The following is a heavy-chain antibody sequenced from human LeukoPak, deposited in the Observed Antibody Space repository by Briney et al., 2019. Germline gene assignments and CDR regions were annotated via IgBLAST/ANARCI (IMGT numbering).Heavy chain of an antibody. J-gene: IGHJ3*02. Sequence: GGSLRLSCAASGFTFSSYSMNWVRQAPGKGLEWVSSISSSSSYIYYADSVKGRFTISRDNAKNSLYLQMNSLRAEDTAVYYCARKETGTMGAFDIWGQGTMVTVSS. CDR2: ISSSSSYI. V-gene: IGHV3-21*01. CDR1: GFTFSSYS. D-gene: IGHD1-1*01. CDR3: ARKETGTMGAFDI.